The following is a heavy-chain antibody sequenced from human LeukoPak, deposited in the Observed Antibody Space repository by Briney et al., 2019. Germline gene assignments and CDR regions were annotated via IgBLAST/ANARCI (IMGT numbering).Heavy chain of an antibody. Sequence: SVKVSCKASGGTFISYAISWVRQAPGQGLEWMGGIIPIFGTANYAQKFQGRVTITADESTSTAYMELSSLRSEDTAVYYCARSGVFYALWVYYFDYWGQGTLVTVSS. CDR3: ARSGVFYALWVYYFDY. J-gene: IGHJ4*02. V-gene: IGHV1-69*13. CDR2: IIPIFGTA. CDR1: GGTFISYA. D-gene: IGHD3-10*01.